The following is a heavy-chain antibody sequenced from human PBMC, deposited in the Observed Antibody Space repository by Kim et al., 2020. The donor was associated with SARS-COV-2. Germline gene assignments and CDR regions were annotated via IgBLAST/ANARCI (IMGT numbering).Heavy chain of an antibody. CDR3: AKEKLFFMITFGGESGCMDV. J-gene: IGHJ6*02. D-gene: IGHD3-16*01. CDR1: GFTFNNFG. Sequence: GGSLRLSCAASGFTFNNFGMHWVRQAPGKGLEWVAFISYEGSKKYYADSLKGRFTISRDSSKNTLYLQMNSLRPEDTAVYFCAKEKLFFMITFGGESGCMDVGGHETTVTVSS. CDR2: ISYEGSKK. V-gene: IGHV3-30*18.